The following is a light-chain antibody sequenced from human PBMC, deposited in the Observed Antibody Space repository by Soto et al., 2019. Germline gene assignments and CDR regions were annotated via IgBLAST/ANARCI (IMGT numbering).Light chain of an antibody. J-gene: IGKJ1*01. CDR1: QDISYY. Sequence: DIQMTQSPSSLSASVGDRVTITCRANQDISYYLAWYQQKQGKVPKLLIYGASTLQSGVPSRFSGSGSGTAVTLTISCVQPEDIATYYCQEYHSAPRTFGRGTKVEIK. V-gene: IGKV1-27*01. CDR2: GAS. CDR3: QEYHSAPRT.